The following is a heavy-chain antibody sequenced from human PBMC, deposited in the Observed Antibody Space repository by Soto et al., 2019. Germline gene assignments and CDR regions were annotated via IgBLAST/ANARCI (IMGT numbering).Heavy chain of an antibody. V-gene: IGHV4-34*01. Sequence: QVQLQQWGAGLLKPSETLSLTCAVYGGSFSGYYWSWIRQPPGKGLEWIGEINHSGSTNYNPSLKSRVTISVDTSKNQFSLKLSSVTAADTAVYYCADAPFDSSGYYGYWGQGTLVTVSS. J-gene: IGHJ4*02. D-gene: IGHD3-22*01. CDR1: GGSFSGYY. CDR2: INHSGST. CDR3: ADAPFDSSGYYGY.